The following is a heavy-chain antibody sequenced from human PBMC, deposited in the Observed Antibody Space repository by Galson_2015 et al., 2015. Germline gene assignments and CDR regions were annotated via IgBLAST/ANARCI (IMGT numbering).Heavy chain of an antibody. V-gene: IGHV3-30*04. CDR3: AKGGWGDSYGPFDY. CDR1: GFTFSSYA. CDR2: ISYDGSNK. D-gene: IGHD5-18*01. Sequence: SLRLSCAASGFTFSSYAMHWVRQAPGKGLEWVAVISYDGSNKYYADSVKGRFTISRDNSKNTLYLQLNSLRAEDTAVYYCAKGGWGDSYGPFDYWGQGTLVTVSS. J-gene: IGHJ4*02.